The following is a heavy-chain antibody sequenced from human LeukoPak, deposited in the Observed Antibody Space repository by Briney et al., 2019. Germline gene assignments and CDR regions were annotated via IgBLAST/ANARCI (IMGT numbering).Heavy chain of an antibody. D-gene: IGHD3-3*01. Sequence: ASVKVSCKASGYTFTSYDNNWVRQATGQGLEWMGWMNPNSGNTGYAQKFQGRVTMTRNTSISTAYMELSSLRSEDTAVYYCARGVPYDFWSGYYQGLVDYWGQGTLVTVSS. J-gene: IGHJ4*02. CDR2: MNPNSGNT. CDR3: ARGVPYDFWSGYYQGLVDY. V-gene: IGHV1-8*01. CDR1: GYTFTSYD.